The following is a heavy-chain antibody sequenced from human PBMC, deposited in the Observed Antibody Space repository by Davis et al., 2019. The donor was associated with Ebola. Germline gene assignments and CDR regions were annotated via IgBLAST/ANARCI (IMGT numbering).Heavy chain of an antibody. CDR1: GFTFSNAW. V-gene: IGHV3-15*01. CDR2: IKSKTDGGTT. CDR3: ARERGRFETAESWWLRFDY. D-gene: IGHD5-12*01. Sequence: GGSLRLSCAASGFTFSNAWMSWVRQAPGKGLEWVGRIKSKTDGGTTDYAAPVKGRFTISRDDSKNTLYLQMNSLRAEDTAVYYCARERGRFETAESWWLRFDYWGQGTLVTVSS. J-gene: IGHJ4*02.